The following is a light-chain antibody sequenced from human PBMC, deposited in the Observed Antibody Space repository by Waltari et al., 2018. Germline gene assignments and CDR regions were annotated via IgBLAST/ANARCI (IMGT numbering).Light chain of an antibody. V-gene: IGKV1-27*01. CDR2: GAS. CDR3: QKYDSAPLT. J-gene: IGKJ4*01. Sequence: DMQMTQSPSSLSVSVGDRVTITCRASQDISNFLAWYQQKPGKVPKFLIYGASSLQSGVPYRFSGSGSGTDFTLTINSLHPEDVGVYYCQKYDSAPLTFGGGTRVDIK. CDR1: QDISNF.